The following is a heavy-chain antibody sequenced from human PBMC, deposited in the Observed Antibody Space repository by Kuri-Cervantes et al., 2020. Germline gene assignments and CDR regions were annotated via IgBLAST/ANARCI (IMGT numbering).Heavy chain of an antibody. CDR2: IIPIFGTA. CDR3: ATPWGGSYCGRDYYYGMDV. J-gene: IGHJ6*02. V-gene: IGHV1-69*13. CDR1: GYTFINYQ. Sequence: SVKVSCKASGYTFINYQMHWVRQAPGQGLEWKGGIIPIFGTANYAQKFQGRVTITADESTSTAYMELSSQRCEDTAEYYCATPWGGSYCGRDYYYGMDVWGQGTTVTVSS. D-gene: IGHD1-26*01.